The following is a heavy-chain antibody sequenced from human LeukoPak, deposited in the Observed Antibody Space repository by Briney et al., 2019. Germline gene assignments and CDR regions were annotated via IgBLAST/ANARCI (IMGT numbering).Heavy chain of an antibody. D-gene: IGHD6-6*01. CDR2: ISAYNGNT. CDR3: ARVVAARLGDWFDP. CDR1: GYTFTSYG. Sequence: ASVKVSCKASGYTFTSYGMSWVRQAPGQGLEWMGWISAYNGNTNYAQKLQGRVTMTTDTSTSTAYMELRSLRSDDTAVYYCARVVAARLGDWFDPWGQGTLVTVSS. V-gene: IGHV1-18*01. J-gene: IGHJ5*02.